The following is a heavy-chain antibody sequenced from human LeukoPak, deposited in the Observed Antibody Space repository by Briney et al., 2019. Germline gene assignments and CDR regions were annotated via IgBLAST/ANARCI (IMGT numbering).Heavy chain of an antibody. J-gene: IGHJ6*03. CDR3: ARHYGSGSRYGSRAYYYMDV. V-gene: IGHV3-23*01. CDR1: GFTFSSYA. CDR2: ISGSGGST. D-gene: IGHD3-10*01. Sequence: GGSLRLSCAASGFTFSSYAMSWVRQAPGKGLEWVSAISGSGGSTYYADSVKGRFTISRDNAKNSLYLQMNSLRAEDTAVYYCARHYGSGSRYGSRAYYYMDVWGKGTTVTVSS.